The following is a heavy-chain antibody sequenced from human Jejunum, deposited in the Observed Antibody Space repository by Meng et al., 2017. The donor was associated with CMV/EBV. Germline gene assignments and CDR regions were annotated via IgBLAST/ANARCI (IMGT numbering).Heavy chain of an antibody. Sequence: ISSSSYYWGWRRQPPGQGLECIGSVFYSGSAYFNPSLRSRVTMPVDTSKNQFSLRLTSVTAADTAAYYCARQNRYCSGGICYRYFDYWGQGALVTVSS. CDR3: ARQNRYCSGGICYRYFDY. V-gene: IGHV4-39*01. D-gene: IGHD2-15*01. J-gene: IGHJ4*02. CDR2: VFYSGSA. CDR1: ISSSSYY.